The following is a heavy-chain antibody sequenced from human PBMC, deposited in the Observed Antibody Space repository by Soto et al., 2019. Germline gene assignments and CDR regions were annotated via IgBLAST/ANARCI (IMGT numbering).Heavy chain of an antibody. J-gene: IGHJ2*01. V-gene: IGHV3-23*01. CDR1: GFTFINYA. CDR3: ARKVVGSTSRPDYWYFEL. Sequence: VQLLESGGDSVQPGGSVRLSCAGSGFTFINYAMNWVRQAPGKGLEWVSTISGGGDATFFADSVWGRFTFSRDNSKNTVTLQMNSLGVDDTAVYYCARKVVGSTSRPDYWYFELWGRGTLVTVSS. CDR2: ISGGGDAT. D-gene: IGHD2-21*01.